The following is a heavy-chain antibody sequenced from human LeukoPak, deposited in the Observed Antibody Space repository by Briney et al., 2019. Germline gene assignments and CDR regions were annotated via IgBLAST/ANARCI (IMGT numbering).Heavy chain of an antibody. CDR1: GFTFSSYG. J-gene: IGHJ4*02. CDR3: ARYSGYWDFDY. V-gene: IGHV3-30*03. D-gene: IGHD5-12*01. CDR2: ISYDGSNK. Sequence: SGGSLRLSCAASGFTFSSYGMHWVRQAPGKGLEWVAVISYDGSNKYYADSVKGRFTISRDNSKNSLFLQMNSLRAEDTAVYYCARYSGYWDFDYWGQGTLVTVSS.